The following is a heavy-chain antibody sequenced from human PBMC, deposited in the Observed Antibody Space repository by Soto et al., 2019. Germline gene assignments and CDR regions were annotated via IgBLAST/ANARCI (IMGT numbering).Heavy chain of an antibody. CDR3: ARSIVVVTALAY. Sequence: SETLSLTCTVSGGSISSGGYYWSWIRQHPGKGLEWIGYIYYSGITYYNPSLKSRVTISVDTSKNQFSLKLSSVTAADTAVYYCARSIVVVTALAYWGQGTLVTVSS. CDR1: GGSISSGGYY. CDR2: IYYSGIT. V-gene: IGHV4-31*03. J-gene: IGHJ4*02. D-gene: IGHD2-21*02.